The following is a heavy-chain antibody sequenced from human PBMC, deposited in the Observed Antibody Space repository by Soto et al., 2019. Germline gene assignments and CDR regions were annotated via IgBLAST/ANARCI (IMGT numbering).Heavy chain of an antibody. CDR2: ISSDGDIT. D-gene: IGHD3-9*01. CDR3: VKVSTFYDILTGYYSTNFFDP. Sequence: EVHLVESGGGLVQRGGSLRLSCSASGFTFSEYSMHWVRQAPGKGLQYVSTISSDGDITYYADSVKGRFTISRDNCKKTLYLQMNRLRPEDTAVYYCVKVSTFYDILTGYYSTNFFDPWGEGTLVTVSS. CDR1: GFTFSEYS. J-gene: IGHJ5*02. V-gene: IGHV3-64D*06.